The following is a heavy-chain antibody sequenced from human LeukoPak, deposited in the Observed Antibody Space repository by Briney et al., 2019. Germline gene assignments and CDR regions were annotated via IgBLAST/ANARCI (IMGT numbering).Heavy chain of an antibody. CDR2: LITVFGRP. J-gene: IGHJ4*02. D-gene: IGHD1-26*01. CDR3: ASKWGGY. Sequence: SVKVSFKTSGDTFNSLAITWVRQAPGQGLEWMGGLITVFGRPNYPQKFKDRVTISADKSSFTSYLELKSLTSEDTAVYFCASKWGGYWGQGTRVTVSS. V-gene: IGHV1-69*06. CDR1: GDTFNSLA.